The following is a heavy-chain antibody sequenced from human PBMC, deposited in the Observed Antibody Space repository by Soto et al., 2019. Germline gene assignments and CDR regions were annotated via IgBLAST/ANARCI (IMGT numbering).Heavy chain of an antibody. CDR3: ARDIVATTLLQGDSGGMDV. CDR1: GFIFSSYG. V-gene: IGHV3-33*01. J-gene: IGHJ6*02. Sequence: QVQLVESGGGVVQPGRSLRLSCAASGFIFSSYGMHWVRQAPGKGLEWVAVIWYDGSNKYYADSVKGRFTISRDNSKNTLYLQMNSLRAEDTAVYYCARDIVATTLLQGDSGGMDVWGQGTTVTVSS. CDR2: IWYDGSNK. D-gene: IGHD5-12*01.